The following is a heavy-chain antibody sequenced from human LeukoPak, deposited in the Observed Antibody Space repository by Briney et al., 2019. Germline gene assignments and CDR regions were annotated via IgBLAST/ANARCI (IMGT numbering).Heavy chain of an antibody. CDR1: GFTFSSYG. D-gene: IGHD3-16*01. CDR3: AKAPGGGFYYYYYIEF. CDR2: IRYEGSNK. J-gene: IGHJ6*03. V-gene: IGHV3-30*02. Sequence: PGGSLRLSCAASGFTFSSYGIHWVRQAPGKGLEWVAFIRYEGSNKYYADSVKGRFTISRDNSKNTLYLQMNSLRAEDTAVYYCAKAPGGGFYYYYYIEFWGKGTTVTVSS.